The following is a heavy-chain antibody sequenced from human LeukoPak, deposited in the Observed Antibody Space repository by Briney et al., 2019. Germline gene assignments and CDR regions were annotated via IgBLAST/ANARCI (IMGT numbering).Heavy chain of an antibody. CDR1: GGSFSGYY. CDR2: INHSGST. V-gene: IGHV4-34*01. J-gene: IGHJ4*02. D-gene: IGHD5-12*01. CDR3: ARHQNGGYDSQKGGYDSPYYFDY. Sequence: SETLSLTCAVYGGSFSGYYWSWIRQPPGKGLEWIGEINHSGSTNYNPSLKSRVTISVDTSKNQFSLKVSSVTAADTAVYYCARHQNGGYDSQKGGYDSPYYFDYWGQGTLVTVSS.